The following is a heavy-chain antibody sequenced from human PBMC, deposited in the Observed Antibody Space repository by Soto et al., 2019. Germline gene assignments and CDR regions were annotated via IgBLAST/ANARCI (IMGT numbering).Heavy chain of an antibody. V-gene: IGHV5-10-1*01. CDR1: GYSFTSYW. CDR3: ARSFIAAAGPNWFGP. CDR2: IDPSDSYT. D-gene: IGHD6-13*01. J-gene: IGHJ5*02. Sequence: GESLKISCKGSGYSFTSYWIGWVRQMPGKGLEWMGRIDPSDSYTNYSPSFQGHVTISADKSISTAYLQWSSLKASDTAMYYCARSFIAAAGPNWFGPWGQRTLVTVSS.